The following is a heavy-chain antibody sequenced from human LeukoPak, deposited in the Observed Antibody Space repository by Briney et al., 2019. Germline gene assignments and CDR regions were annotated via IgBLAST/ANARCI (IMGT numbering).Heavy chain of an antibody. V-gene: IGHV3-21*01. Sequence: GGSLRLSCAASGFTFSSYSMNWVRQAPGKGLEWVSFISSSSSYIYYADSVKGRFTISRDNAKNSLYLQMNSLRAEDTAVYYCASAVAGTNDAFDIWGQGTMVTVSS. J-gene: IGHJ3*02. D-gene: IGHD6-19*01. CDR1: GFTFSSYS. CDR3: ASAVAGTNDAFDI. CDR2: ISSSSSYI.